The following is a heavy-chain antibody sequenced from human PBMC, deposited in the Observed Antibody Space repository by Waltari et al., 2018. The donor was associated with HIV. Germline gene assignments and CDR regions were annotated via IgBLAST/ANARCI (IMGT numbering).Heavy chain of an antibody. CDR1: GFTFSSYA. V-gene: IGHV3-23*01. CDR2: ISGSGGST. J-gene: IGHJ4*02. D-gene: IGHD6-19*01. CDR3: AKGFSGWSTFDS. Sequence: EVQLLESGGDWVQPGGSLRLSCAASGFTFSSYAMSWVRQAPGKGLEWVSAISGSGGSTYYADAVKGRCTISRDNSKNTLFLQMNSLRAEDTALYYCAKGFSGWSTFDSWGQGTLVTVSP.